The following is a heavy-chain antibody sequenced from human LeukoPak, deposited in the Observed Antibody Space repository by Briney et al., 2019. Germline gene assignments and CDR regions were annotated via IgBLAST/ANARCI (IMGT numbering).Heavy chain of an antibody. CDR3: ARGRRYDSSGYYAD. Sequence: GGSLRLSCTASGFTFSSFDLSWVRQAPGKGLEWVSAISVSGGSTYYADSVKARFTISRDNAKNSLYLQMNSLRGDDTAVYYCARGRRYDSSGYYADWGQGTLVTVSS. D-gene: IGHD3-22*01. CDR1: GFTFSSFD. J-gene: IGHJ4*02. CDR2: ISVSGGST. V-gene: IGHV3-23*01.